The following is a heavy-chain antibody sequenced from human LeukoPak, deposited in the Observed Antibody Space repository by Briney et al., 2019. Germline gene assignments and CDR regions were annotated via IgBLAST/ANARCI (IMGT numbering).Heavy chain of an antibody. CDR2: ISSNGGST. CDR1: GFTFSSYA. V-gene: IGHV3-64*01. D-gene: IGHD3-3*01. Sequence: GGSLRLSCAASGFTFSSYAMHWVRQAPGKGLEYVSAISSNGGSTYYANSVKGRFTISRDNSKNTLYLQMGSLRAEDMAVYYCARQRITIFGVVRSYYMDVWGKGTTVTVSS. J-gene: IGHJ6*03. CDR3: ARQRITIFGVVRSYYMDV.